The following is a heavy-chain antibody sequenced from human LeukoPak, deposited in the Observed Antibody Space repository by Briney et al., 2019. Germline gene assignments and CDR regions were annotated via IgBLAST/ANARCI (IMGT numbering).Heavy chain of an antibody. CDR3: ARGESGGSSTSLDY. Sequence: GGSLRLSCAASGFTFSSYAMHWVRQAPGKGLEWVAVISYDGSNKYYADSVKGRFTISRDNSKNTLYLQMNSLRAEDTAVYYCARGESGGSSTSLDYWGQGTLVTVSS. CDR1: GFTFSSYA. V-gene: IGHV3-30-3*01. D-gene: IGHD2-15*01. J-gene: IGHJ4*02. CDR2: ISYDGSNK.